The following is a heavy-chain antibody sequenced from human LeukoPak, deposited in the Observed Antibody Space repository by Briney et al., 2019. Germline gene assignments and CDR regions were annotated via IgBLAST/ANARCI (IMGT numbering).Heavy chain of an antibody. CDR2: IYRSGSA. CDR3: ARAVVVVAARYFDL. Sequence: RPSETLSLTCNVSGDSVTSDNFYWAFLRQPPGKGPEGIGTIYRSGSAYHNPSLKSRVTISVDTSKNQFSLKLSSVTAADTAVYYCARAVVVVAARYFDLWGRGTLVTVSS. CDR1: GDSVTSDNFY. D-gene: IGHD2-15*01. V-gene: IGHV4-39*07. J-gene: IGHJ2*01.